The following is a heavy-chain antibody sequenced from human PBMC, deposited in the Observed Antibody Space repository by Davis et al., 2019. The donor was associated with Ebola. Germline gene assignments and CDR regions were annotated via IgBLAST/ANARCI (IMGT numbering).Heavy chain of an antibody. D-gene: IGHD3-22*01. Sequence: SWIRQHPGKGLEWVAVITNSGATTYYSQSVMGRFTISRDNSKSILYLQMNSLRAEDTAVYYCATSGYYYALDYWSQGTLVTVSS. V-gene: IGHV3-23*01. CDR2: ITNSGATT. J-gene: IGHJ4*02. CDR3: ATSGYYYALDY.